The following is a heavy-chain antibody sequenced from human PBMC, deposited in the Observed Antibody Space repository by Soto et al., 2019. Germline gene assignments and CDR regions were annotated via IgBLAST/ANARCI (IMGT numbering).Heavy chain of an antibody. CDR2: IYYSGST. CDR3: ARHRATFSYYYYGMDV. CDR1: GGSISSSSYY. J-gene: IGHJ6*02. D-gene: IGHD3-16*01. Sequence: QLQLQESGPGLVKPSETLSLTCTVSGGSISSSSYYWGWIRQPPGKGLEWIGSIYYSGSTYYNPSLKSRVTISVDTSKNQFSLKLSSVTAADTAVYYCARHRATFSYYYYGMDVWGQGTTVTVSS. V-gene: IGHV4-39*01.